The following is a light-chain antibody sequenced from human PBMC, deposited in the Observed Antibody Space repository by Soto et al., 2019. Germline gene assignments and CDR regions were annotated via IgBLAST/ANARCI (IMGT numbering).Light chain of an antibody. V-gene: IGKV1-27*01. CDR2: DVS. Sequence: IKMTQSPSSLSASVGDRVTITCRATQNVGKYLAWYQQKPGKVPELLIYDVSTLQSGVPSRFTGSGSGTDFTLTISSLQPEDVGNYYCQNCNSVPATFGQGTKVEIK. CDR1: QNVGKY. J-gene: IGKJ1*01. CDR3: QNCNSVPAT.